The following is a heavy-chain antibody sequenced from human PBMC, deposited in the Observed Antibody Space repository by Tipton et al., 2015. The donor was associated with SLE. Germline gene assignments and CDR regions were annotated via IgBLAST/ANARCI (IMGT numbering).Heavy chain of an antibody. CDR2: IHHGGSA. D-gene: IGHD4-11*01. V-gene: IGHV4-59*08. J-gene: IGHJ6*03. CDR1: GGSISSYY. CDR3: ARGGYSNPGYMDV. Sequence: TLSLTCTVSGGSISSYYWSWIRQPPGKGLEWIAPIHHGGSANYNPSLQSRVTISRDPSKNQFSLKLTSVTAADTAVYYCARGGYSNPGYMDVWGRGTSVTVSS.